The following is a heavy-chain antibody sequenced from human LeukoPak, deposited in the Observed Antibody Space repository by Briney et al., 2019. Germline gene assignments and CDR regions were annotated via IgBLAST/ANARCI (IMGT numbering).Heavy chain of an antibody. J-gene: IGHJ4*02. D-gene: IGHD2-2*03. Sequence: GGSLRLSCAASGFTLNTYGMHWVRQAPGKGPEWVAFIRFDGSNKYYADSVKGRFTISRDNSKNTLYLQMKSLRPEDTAVYYCARGDGYCSSASCSGNWGQGTLVTVSS. CDR1: GFTLNTYG. CDR3: ARGDGYCSSASCSGN. V-gene: IGHV3-30*02. CDR2: IRFDGSNK.